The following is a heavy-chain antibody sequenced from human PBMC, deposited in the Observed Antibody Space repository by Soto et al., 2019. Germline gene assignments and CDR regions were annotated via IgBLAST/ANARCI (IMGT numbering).Heavy chain of an antibody. CDR3: AISPRRSHYYYYYGMDV. CDR2: IDPSDSYT. V-gene: IGHV5-10-1*01. CDR1: GYSFTSYW. Sequence: PGESLKISCKGSGYSFTSYWISWVRQVPGKGLEWMGRIDPSDSYTNYSPSFQGHVTISADKSISTAYLQWSSLKASDTAMYYCAISPRRSHYYYYYGMDVWGQGTTVTVSS. J-gene: IGHJ6*02.